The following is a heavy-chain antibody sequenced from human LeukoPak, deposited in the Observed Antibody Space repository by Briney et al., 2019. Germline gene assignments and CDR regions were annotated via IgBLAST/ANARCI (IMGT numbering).Heavy chain of an antibody. Sequence: SETLSLTCAVYGGSFSGYYWSWIRQPAGKGLEWIGRIYTSGSTNYNPSLKSRVTMSVDTSKNQFSLKLSSVTAADTAVYYCARVGMYGSGAEYYYYMDVWGKGTTVTISS. CDR3: ARVGMYGSGAEYYYYMDV. J-gene: IGHJ6*03. D-gene: IGHD3-10*01. CDR2: IYTSGST. V-gene: IGHV4-59*10. CDR1: GGSFSGYY.